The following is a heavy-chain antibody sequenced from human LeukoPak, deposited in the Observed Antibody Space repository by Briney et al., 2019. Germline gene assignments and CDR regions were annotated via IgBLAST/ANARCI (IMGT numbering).Heavy chain of an antibody. V-gene: IGHV3-20*04. CDR3: ARKRGSWYYFDY. Sequence: GGSLRLSCAASGLTFSSYAMSWVRQAPGKGLEWVSGINWNGGSTGYADSVKGRFTISRDNAKNSLYLQMNSLRAEDTALYYCARKRGSWYYFDYWGQGTLVTVSS. J-gene: IGHJ4*02. CDR1: GLTFSSYA. CDR2: INWNGGST. D-gene: IGHD6-13*01.